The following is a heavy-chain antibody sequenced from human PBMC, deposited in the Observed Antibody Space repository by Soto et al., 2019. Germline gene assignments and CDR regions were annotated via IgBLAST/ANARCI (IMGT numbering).Heavy chain of an antibody. D-gene: IGHD5-18*01. CDR2: VYYSGSA. V-gene: IGHV4-39*01. CDR3: ARVPRRYSYGDYFEY. Sequence: QLQLQESGPGLVKPSETLSLTCTVSGGSISSSSYYWGWIRQPPGKGLEWIGSVYYSGSAYSNPSLQSRVTISVDTSKNQFSLNLSSVTAADTAVYHCARVPRRYSYGDYFEYWGQGTLVTVSS. J-gene: IGHJ4*02. CDR1: GGSISSSSYY.